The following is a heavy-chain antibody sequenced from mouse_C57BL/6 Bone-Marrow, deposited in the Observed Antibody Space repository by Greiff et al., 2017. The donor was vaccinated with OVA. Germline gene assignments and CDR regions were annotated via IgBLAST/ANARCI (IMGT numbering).Heavy chain of an antibody. V-gene: IGHV1-50*01. CDR3: ARERGLITTFYAMDY. CDR2: IDPSDSYT. Sequence: QVQLQQSGAELVKPGASVKLSCKASGYTFTSYWMQWVKQRPGQGLEWIGEIDPSDSYTNYNQKFKGKATLTVDTSSSTAYMQLSSLTSEDSAVYYCARERGLITTFYAMDYWGQGTSVTVSS. CDR1: GYTFTSYW. D-gene: IGHD1-1*01. J-gene: IGHJ4*01.